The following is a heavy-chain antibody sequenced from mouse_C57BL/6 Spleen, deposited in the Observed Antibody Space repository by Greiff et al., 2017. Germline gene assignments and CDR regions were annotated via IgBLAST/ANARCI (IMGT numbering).Heavy chain of an antibody. Sequence: LVEPGASVKISCKASGYAFSSSWMNWVKQRPGKGLEWIGRIYPGDGDTNYNGKFKGKATLTADKSSSTAYMQLSSLTSEDSAVYFCARHGWYFDVWGTGTTVTVSS. CDR2: IYPGDGDT. J-gene: IGHJ1*03. V-gene: IGHV1-82*01. CDR1: GYAFSSSW. CDR3: ARHGWYFDV.